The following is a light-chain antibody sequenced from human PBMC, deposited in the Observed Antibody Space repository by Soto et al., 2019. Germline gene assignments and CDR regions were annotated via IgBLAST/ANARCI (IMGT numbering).Light chain of an antibody. CDR3: QHYNNWPPWT. V-gene: IGKV3-15*01. Sequence: EIVMTQSPATLSVSPGERATLSCRASQTISSNLAWYQQKPGQAPRLLIYGASTRATGVPARFSVSGAGTEFTLIISSLQSEDFAVYYCQHYNNWPPWTFGQGTKVDIK. J-gene: IGKJ1*01. CDR1: QTISSN. CDR2: GAS.